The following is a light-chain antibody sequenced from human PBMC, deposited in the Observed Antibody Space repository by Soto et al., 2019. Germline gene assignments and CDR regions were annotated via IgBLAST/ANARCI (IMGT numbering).Light chain of an antibody. CDR3: QQYNNRPPEYT. Sequence: EIVMTQPPATLAVSPGERATLSCRASQSISNNLAWYQQKPGQAPRLLIYGASIRDTGVPARFSGSGSGTEFTLAISSLQSEDFAAYYCQQYNNRPPEYTFGQGTKLEIK. CDR2: GAS. J-gene: IGKJ2*01. CDR1: QSISNN. V-gene: IGKV3-15*01.